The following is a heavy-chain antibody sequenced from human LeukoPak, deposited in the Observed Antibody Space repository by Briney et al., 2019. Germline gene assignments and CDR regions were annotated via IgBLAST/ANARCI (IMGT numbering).Heavy chain of an antibody. J-gene: IGHJ4*02. CDR1: GGSISTITYY. CDR3: ARLYGNYQNYFDY. D-gene: IGHD1-7*01. CDR2: MYYRGNT. V-gene: IGHV4-39*06. Sequence: PSETLSLTCTVSGGSISTITYYWGWIRQPPGKGLEWVGHMYYRGNTFYNPSLKSRVTISVDTSKNQFALKLRSVTAADTAVYYCARLYGNYQNYFDYWGQGTLVTVSS.